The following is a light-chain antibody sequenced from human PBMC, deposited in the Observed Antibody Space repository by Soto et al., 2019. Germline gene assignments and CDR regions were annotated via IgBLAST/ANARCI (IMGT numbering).Light chain of an antibody. CDR1: QNLLYSSNNKNY. V-gene: IGKV4-1*01. J-gene: IGKJ1*01. CDR3: QQYYSTPQT. CDR2: WAS. Sequence: DIVMTQSPDSLAVSLGERATINCKSTQNLLYSSNNKNYLAWYQQKPGQPPKLLIYWASTRESGVPDRFSGSGSGTDFTLTISSLQAEDVAVYYGQQYYSTPQTFGQGTKVEIK.